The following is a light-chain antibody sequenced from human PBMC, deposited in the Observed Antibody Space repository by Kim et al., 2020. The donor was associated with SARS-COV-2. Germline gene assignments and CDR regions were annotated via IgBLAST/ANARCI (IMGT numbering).Light chain of an antibody. V-gene: IGLV2-14*03. J-gene: IGLJ1*01. CDR3: SSYTSSSSYV. CDR1: SSDVGGYNY. CDR2: DVS. Sequence: LSQPASVSGSPGQSITISCTGTSSDVGGYNYVSWYQQHPGKAPKLMIYDVSNRPSGVSNRFSGSKSGNTASLTISGLQAEDEADYYCSSYTSSSSYVFGTGTKVTVL.